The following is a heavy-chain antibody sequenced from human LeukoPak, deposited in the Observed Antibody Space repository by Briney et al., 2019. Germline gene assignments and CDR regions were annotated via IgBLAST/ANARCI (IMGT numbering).Heavy chain of an antibody. CDR1: GFSFSSYD. CDR2: IWYDGSNK. V-gene: IGHV3-33*01. Sequence: GGSLRLSCSASGFSFSSYDMHWVRQAPGKGLEGVAVIWYDGSNKYYADSVKGRFTISRDNSKNTLYLQMSSLRAEDTAVYYCARRVYCSGSTCYTGPDALDIWGQGTMVTVSS. J-gene: IGHJ3*02. CDR3: ARRVYCSGSTCYTGPDALDI. D-gene: IGHD2-2*02.